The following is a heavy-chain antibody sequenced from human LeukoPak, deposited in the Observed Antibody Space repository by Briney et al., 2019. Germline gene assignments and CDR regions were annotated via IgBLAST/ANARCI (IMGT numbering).Heavy chain of an antibody. V-gene: IGHV4-30-4*01. J-gene: IGHJ5*02. Sequence: SETLSLTCTVSGGSISSGDYYWSWVRQPPGTGLEWIGYIYYSGSTYYNPSLKSRVTISVDTSKNQFSLKLSSVTAADTAVYYCARADYVWGSYQGSLFDPWGQGTLVTVSS. CDR1: GGSISSGDYY. D-gene: IGHD3-16*02. CDR2: IYYSGST. CDR3: ARADYVWGSYQGSLFDP.